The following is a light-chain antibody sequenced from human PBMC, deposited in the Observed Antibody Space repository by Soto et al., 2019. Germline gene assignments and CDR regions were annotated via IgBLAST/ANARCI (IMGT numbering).Light chain of an antibody. Sequence: EIVLTQSPATLSLSPGERATLSCRASQSVTNSLAWYQQQPGQAPRLLIYHASNRATSVPARFSGSGSGTDFTLTIRSLEPADFAVYYCPQRRTFGQGTKVEIK. V-gene: IGKV3-11*01. CDR2: HAS. J-gene: IGKJ1*01. CDR1: QSVTNS. CDR3: PQRRT.